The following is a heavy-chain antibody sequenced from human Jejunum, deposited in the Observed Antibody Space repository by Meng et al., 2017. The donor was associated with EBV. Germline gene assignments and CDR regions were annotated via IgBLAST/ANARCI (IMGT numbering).Heavy chain of an antibody. V-gene: IGHV4-61*08. CDR2: IYNSEST. CDR3: ARDQNGSYFAY. D-gene: IGHD1-26*01. J-gene: IGHJ4*02. CDR1: GGFVSSGGYY. Sequence: QVQLTGPGPGPAKPSATLFLTFTCSGGFVSSGGYYWSWIRQPPGKGLEWIGYIYNSESTNYKSSLKSRVTISADTSKNQFSLRLSSVTAADTAVYYCARDQNGSYFAYWGQGTLVTVSS.